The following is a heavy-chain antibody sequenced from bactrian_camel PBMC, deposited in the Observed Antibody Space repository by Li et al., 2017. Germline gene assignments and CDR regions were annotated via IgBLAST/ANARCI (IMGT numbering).Heavy chain of an antibody. CDR3: AADFFPFKGAVPNMATMCLAGYEYKH. D-gene: IGHD4*01. J-gene: IGHJ4*01. CDR2: ISWSGGAT. CDR1: GLTFADYA. V-gene: IGHV3S63*01. Sequence: VQLVASGGGLVQAGGSLRLSRTVSGLTFADYAMAWFRQVPGKEREGVSSISWSGGATYVADSVKGRFTIFRDNAKNTLYLQMNSLKPEDTAVYSCAADFFPFKGAVPNMATMCLAGYEYKHRGQGTQVTVS.